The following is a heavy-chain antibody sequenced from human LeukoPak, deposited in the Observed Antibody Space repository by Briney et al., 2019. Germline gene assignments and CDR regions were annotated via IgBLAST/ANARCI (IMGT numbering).Heavy chain of an antibody. V-gene: IGHV1-46*01. CDR2: LNPSGGTT. D-gene: IGHD3-10*01. CDR3: ARSELMVRGTGVDVDNLSDY. J-gene: IGHJ4*02. Sequence: GSVKVSCKASGYTFSSYYMHWVRQAPGQGLEWMGILNPSGGTTIYAQKFQGRVTMTRDTSTTTVYMELSSLRSEDTAVYYCARSELMVRGTGVDVDNLSDYWGQGTLVTVSS. CDR1: GYTFSSYY.